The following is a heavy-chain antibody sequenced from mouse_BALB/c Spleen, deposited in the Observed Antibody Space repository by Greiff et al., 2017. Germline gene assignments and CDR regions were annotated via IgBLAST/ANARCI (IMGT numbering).Heavy chain of an antibody. Sequence: QVTLKVSGPGILQPSQTLSLTCSFSGFSLSTSGMGVSWIRQPSGKGLEWLAHIYWDDDKRYNPSLKSRLTISKDTSRNQVFLKITSVDTADTATYYCARRSLYGSDYWGQGTTLTVSS. CDR1: GFSLSTSGMG. D-gene: IGHD1-1*01. V-gene: IGHV8-12*01. CDR3: ARRSLYGSDY. J-gene: IGHJ2*01. CDR2: IYWDDDK.